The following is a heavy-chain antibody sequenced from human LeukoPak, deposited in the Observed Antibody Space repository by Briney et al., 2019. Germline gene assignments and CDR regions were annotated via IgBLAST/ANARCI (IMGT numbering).Heavy chain of an antibody. CDR1: GGTSSSYA. Sequence: ASVKVSCKASGGTSSSYAISWVRQAPGQGLEWMGGIIPIFGTANYAQKFQGRVTITTYESTSTAYMEMSRLRSEDTAVYYCARSKYYDFWSGPYPIYYYYYYMDVWGKGTTVTVSS. CDR3: ARSKYYDFWSGPYPIYYYYYYMDV. J-gene: IGHJ6*03. D-gene: IGHD3-3*01. CDR2: IIPIFGTA. V-gene: IGHV1-69*05.